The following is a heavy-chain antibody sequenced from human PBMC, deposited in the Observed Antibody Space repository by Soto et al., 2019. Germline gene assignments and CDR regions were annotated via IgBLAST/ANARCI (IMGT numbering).Heavy chain of an antibody. CDR1: GFTFSSYA. D-gene: IGHD6-13*01. CDR3: AKSLEQQLVNWFDP. V-gene: IGHV3-23*01. CDR2: ISGSGGST. J-gene: IGHJ5*02. Sequence: GGSLRLSCAASGFTFSSYAMSWVRQAPGKGLEWVSAISGSGGSTYYADSVKGRFTISRDNSKNTLYLQMNSLRAEDAAVYYCAKSLEQQLVNWFDPWGQGTLVTVSS.